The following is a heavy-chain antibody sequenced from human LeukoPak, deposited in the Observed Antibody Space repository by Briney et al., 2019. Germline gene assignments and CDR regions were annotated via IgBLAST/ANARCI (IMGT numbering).Heavy chain of an antibody. J-gene: IGHJ3*02. D-gene: IGHD2-8*01. V-gene: IGHV4-39*07. CDR2: IYYSGST. Sequence: KPSETLSLTCTVSGGSISSSSYYWGWIRQPPGKGLEWIGSIYYSGSTYYNPSLKSRVTISVDTSKNQFSLKLSSVTAADTAVYYCARVPVLRNAFDIWGQGTMVTVSS. CDR1: GGSISSSSYY. CDR3: ARVPVLRNAFDI.